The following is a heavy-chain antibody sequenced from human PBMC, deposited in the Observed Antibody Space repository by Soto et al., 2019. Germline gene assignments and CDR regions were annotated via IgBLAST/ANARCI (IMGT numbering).Heavy chain of an antibody. CDR1: GGSISSSTYS. CDR3: ARHLIAAAGPWGY. D-gene: IGHD6-13*01. Sequence: PSETLSLTCTVSGGSISSSTYSWAWIRQPTGKGLEWIGNIYYTEGTYYNPSLKSRVTIAVDTSKNQFSLKLSSVTAADTAVYYCARHLIAAAGPWGYWGQGTLVTVSS. J-gene: IGHJ4*02. V-gene: IGHV4-39*01. CDR2: IYYTEGT.